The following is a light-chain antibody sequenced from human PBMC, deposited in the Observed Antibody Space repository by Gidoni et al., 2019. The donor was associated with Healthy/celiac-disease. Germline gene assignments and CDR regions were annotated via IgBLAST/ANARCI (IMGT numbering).Light chain of an antibody. J-gene: IGKJ5*01. CDR2: DAS. CDR1: QSVSSY. V-gene: IGKV3-11*01. CDR3: QQRSNWPART. Sequence: ELVLTQSPATLSLSPGERATRSCRASQSVSSYLAWYQQKPGQAPRLLIYDASNRATGIPARFSGSGSGTDFTLTISSLEPEDFAVYYCQQRSNWPARTFGQGTRLEIK.